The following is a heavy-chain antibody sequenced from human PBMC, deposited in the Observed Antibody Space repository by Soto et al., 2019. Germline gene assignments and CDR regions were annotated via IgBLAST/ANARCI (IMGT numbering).Heavy chain of an antibody. Sequence: ASVKVSCKASGGTFSSYAISWVLQAPGQGLEWMGGIIPIFGTANYAQKFQGRVTITADESTSTAYMGLSSLRSEDTAVYYCARPTSVAVGAFDIWGQGTMVTVSS. J-gene: IGHJ3*02. CDR2: IIPIFGTA. CDR3: ARPTSVAVGAFDI. CDR1: GGTFSSYA. D-gene: IGHD6-19*01. V-gene: IGHV1-69*13.